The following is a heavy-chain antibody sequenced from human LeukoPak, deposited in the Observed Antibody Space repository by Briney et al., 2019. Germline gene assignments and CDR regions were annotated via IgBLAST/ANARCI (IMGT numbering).Heavy chain of an antibody. D-gene: IGHD6-19*01. CDR2: IYYSGNT. CDR3: ARASYSSGWSDY. J-gene: IGHJ4*02. V-gene: IGHV4-39*07. CDR1: GGSISSSSYY. Sequence: SETLSLTCTVSGGSISSSSYYWGWIRQPPGKGLEWIGSIYYSGNTYYNPSLKSRVTISVDTSKNQFSLKLSSVTAADTAVHYCARASYSSGWSDYWGQGTLVTVSS.